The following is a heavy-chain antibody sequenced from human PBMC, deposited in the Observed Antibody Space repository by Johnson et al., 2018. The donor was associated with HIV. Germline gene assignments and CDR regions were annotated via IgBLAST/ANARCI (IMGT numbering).Heavy chain of an antibody. CDR2: ISGSGGTI. J-gene: IGHJ3*02. CDR3: ARSKDCSGGSCPDAFDI. D-gene: IGHD2-15*01. Sequence: QVQLVESGGGLVQPGGSLRLSCAASGFTVSSNYMSWVRQAPGKGLEWVSYISGSGGTIYSADSVQGRFTISRDNARNSLYLQMNSLRVEDTAVYYCARSKDCSGGSCPDAFDIWGQGTMVIVSS. CDR1: GFTVSSNY. V-gene: IGHV3-11*04.